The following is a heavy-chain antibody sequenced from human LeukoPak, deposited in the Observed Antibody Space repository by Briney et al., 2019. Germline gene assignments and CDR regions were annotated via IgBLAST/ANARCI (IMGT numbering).Heavy chain of an antibody. Sequence: GASVKVSCKASGGPFSRLAFSWVRQAPGQGLEWMGGIIPVYGTPNYAQSFQGRVTITTDDSTSTGYMELSSLTSEDTAIYYCARDSSGYPVGYFEHWGRGTLVTVSS. CDR1: GGPFSRLA. D-gene: IGHD3-22*01. CDR2: IIPVYGTP. V-gene: IGHV1-69*05. J-gene: IGHJ1*01. CDR3: ARDSSGYPVGYFEH.